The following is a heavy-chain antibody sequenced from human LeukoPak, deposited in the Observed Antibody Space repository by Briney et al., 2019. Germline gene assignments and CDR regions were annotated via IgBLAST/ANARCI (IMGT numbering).Heavy chain of an antibody. J-gene: IGHJ4*02. CDR3: AKSHHATAIDY. V-gene: IGHV3-23*01. Sequence: GSLILSCAASGFTFSHYGMTWVRQAPGKGLEWVSAISGSGGSTYHAGSVKGRFTISRDNSKNTLYLQMNSLRADDTAVYYCAKSHHATAIDYWGQGTLVTVSS. D-gene: IGHD2-21*02. CDR2: ISGSGGST. CDR1: GFTFSHYG.